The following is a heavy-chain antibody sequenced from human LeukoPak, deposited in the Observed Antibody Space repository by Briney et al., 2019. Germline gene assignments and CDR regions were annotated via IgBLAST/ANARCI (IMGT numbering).Heavy chain of an antibody. V-gene: IGHV4-59*12. J-gene: IGHJ4*02. Sequence: SETLSLTCTVSGGSISSYYWSWIRQPPGKGLEWIGYIYYSGSTNYNPSLKSRVTISVDTSKNQFSLKLSSVTAADTAVYYCAPSPYCSSTSAYYDYWGQGTLVTVSS. D-gene: IGHD2-2*01. CDR3: APSPYCSSTSAYYDY. CDR1: GGSISSYY. CDR2: IYYSGST.